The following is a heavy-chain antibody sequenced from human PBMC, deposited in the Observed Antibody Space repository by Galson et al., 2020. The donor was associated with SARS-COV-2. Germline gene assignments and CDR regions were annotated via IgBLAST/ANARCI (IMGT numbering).Heavy chain of an antibody. CDR1: RYTFTPYS. CDR2: LNHASGGA. Sequence: ASVHVSCVTSRYTFTPYSIHWLRQAPGHGLEWMGWLNHASGGAIYDRKFQGRVTLTTNTSTTTAYMELTGLRSDDTAVYYRARVYYGDYVDPWGQGTLVTVAS. D-gene: IGHD4-17*01. V-gene: IGHV1-2*02. J-gene: IGHJ5*02. CDR3: ARVYYGDYVDP.